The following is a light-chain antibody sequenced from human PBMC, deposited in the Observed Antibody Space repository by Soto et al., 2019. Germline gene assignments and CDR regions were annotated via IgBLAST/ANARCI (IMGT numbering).Light chain of an antibody. J-gene: IGLJ3*02. Sequence: QSVLTQPPSASGTPGQRVTISCSWGSSNIGRNTVNWYQQLPGTAPKLLIYNNSQRPSGVPDRFSGSKSGTSASLAISGLQSEDEADYYCAAWDDSLNGRGVFGGGTQLTVL. CDR1: SSNIGRNT. V-gene: IGLV1-44*01. CDR3: AAWDDSLNGRGV. CDR2: NNS.